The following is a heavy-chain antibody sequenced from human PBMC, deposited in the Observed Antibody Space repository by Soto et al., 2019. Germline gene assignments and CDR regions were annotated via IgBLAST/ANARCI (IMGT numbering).Heavy chain of an antibody. V-gene: IGHV1-69*13. CDR3: ARTYYYDSSGYYYPYNWFDP. CDR2: IIPIFGTA. D-gene: IGHD3-22*01. J-gene: IGHJ5*02. CDR1: GDTFSNFD. Sequence: GASVKVSCKASGDTFSNFDFNWVRQAPGQGLEWMGGIIPIFGTANYAQKFQGRVTITADESTSTAYMELSSLRSEDTAVYYCARTYYYDSSGYYYPYNWFDPWGQGTLVTVSS.